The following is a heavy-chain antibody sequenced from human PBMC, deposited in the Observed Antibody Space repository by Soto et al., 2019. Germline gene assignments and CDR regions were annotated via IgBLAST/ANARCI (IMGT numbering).Heavy chain of an antibody. CDR2: IWYDGSNK. CDR1: GFTFSSYG. Sequence: QVQLVESGGGVVQPGRSLRLSCAASGFTFSSYGMHWVRQAPGKGLEWVAVIWYDGSNKYYADSVKGRFTISRDNSKNTLYLQMNSLRAEDTAVYYCASTIAPAGTFDYWGQGTLVTVSS. V-gene: IGHV3-33*01. J-gene: IGHJ4*02. CDR3: ASTIAPAGTFDY. D-gene: IGHD6-13*01.